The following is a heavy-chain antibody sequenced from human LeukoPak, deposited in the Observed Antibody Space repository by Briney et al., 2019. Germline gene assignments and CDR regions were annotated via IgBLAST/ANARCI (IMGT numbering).Heavy chain of an antibody. CDR1: GYSISSGYY. D-gene: IGHD3-3*01. CDR2: IYHSGST. Sequence: SETLSLTCTVSGYSISSGYYWGWIRQPPGKGLEWIGSIYHSGSTYYNPSLKSRVTISVDTSKNQFSLKLSSVTAADTAVYYWARAGSDFWSGYTPFDYWGQGTLVTVSS. CDR3: ARAGSDFWSGYTPFDY. V-gene: IGHV4-38-2*02. J-gene: IGHJ4*02.